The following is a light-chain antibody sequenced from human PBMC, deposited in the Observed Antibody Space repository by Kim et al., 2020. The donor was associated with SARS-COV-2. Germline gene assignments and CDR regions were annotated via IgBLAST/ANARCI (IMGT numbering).Light chain of an antibody. CDR1: QSISSY. CDR3: QQYNTYPYT. J-gene: IGKJ2*01. V-gene: IGKV1-39*01. Sequence: DIQMTQSPSSLSASVGDRVTITCRASQSISSYLNWYQQKPGKAPKLLIYAASSLQSGVPSRFSGSGSGTDFTLTINSLQPEDFASYYCQQYNTYPYTFGQGTKLEI. CDR2: AAS.